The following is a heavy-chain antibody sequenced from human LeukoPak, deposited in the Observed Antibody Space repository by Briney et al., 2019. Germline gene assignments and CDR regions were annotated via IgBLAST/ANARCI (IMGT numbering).Heavy chain of an antibody. V-gene: IGHV4-59*01. J-gene: IGHJ4*02. D-gene: IGHD6-13*01. CDR2: IYYSGST. CDR1: GGSISNYY. CDR3: ARGYSSSWSPNFDF. Sequence: PSETLSLTCTVSGGSISNYYWSWIRQPPGKGLGWIGYIYYSGSTNYNPSLKSRVTISVDTSKNQFSLKLSSVTAADTAVYYCARGYSSSWSPNFDFWGQGTLVTVSS.